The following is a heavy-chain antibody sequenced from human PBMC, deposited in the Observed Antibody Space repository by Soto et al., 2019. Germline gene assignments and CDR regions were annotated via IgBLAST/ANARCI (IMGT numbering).Heavy chain of an antibody. J-gene: IGHJ4*02. CDR2: IYYSGST. CDR3: AKDRQGSYFDY. D-gene: IGHD1-26*01. CDR1: GGSISSYY. V-gene: IGHV4-59*01. Sequence: TLSLTCTVSGGSISSYYWSWIRQPPGKGLEWIGYIYYSGSTNYNPSLKSRFTISVDTSKNQFSLKLSSVTAADTAVYYCAKDRQGSYFDYWGQGTLVTVSS.